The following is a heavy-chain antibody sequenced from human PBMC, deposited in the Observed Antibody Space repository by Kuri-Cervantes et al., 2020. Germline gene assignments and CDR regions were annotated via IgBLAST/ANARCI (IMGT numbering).Heavy chain of an antibody. J-gene: IGHJ4*02. D-gene: IGHD3-22*01. CDR3: ARELLYYYASSTYYLQFGY. CDR1: GYSFTKYY. V-gene: IGHV1-46*01. Sequence: ASVKVSCKASGYSFTKYYLHWVRQAPGQGLEWMGTINPSVGRTNYPQKFQGRVTITTDTSTNTVYVDLNSLTSDDTAVYYCARELLYYYASSTYYLQFGYWGQGTLVTVSS. CDR2: INPSVGRT.